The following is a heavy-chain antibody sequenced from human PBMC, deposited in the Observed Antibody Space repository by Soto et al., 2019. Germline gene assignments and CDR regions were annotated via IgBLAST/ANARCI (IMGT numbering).Heavy chain of an antibody. V-gene: IGHV3-21*06. J-gene: IGHJ4*01. Sequence: GSLRPSCAASGFTLRTYTMNWVRQAPGKGLEWVSSISISSSDRYYADSVRGRFTISRDNAKNALYLQMNSLRADDTAVYFCVRGMNPLFGGQGTLVTVSS. CDR2: ISISSSDR. CDR3: VRGMNPLF. CDR1: GFTLRTYT.